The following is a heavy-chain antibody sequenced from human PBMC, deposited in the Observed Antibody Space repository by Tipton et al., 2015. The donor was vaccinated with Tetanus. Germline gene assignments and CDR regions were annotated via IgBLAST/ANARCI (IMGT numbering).Heavy chain of an antibody. D-gene: IGHD6-19*01. V-gene: IGHV6-1*01. CDR3: ARYSSGWYIDY. Sequence: GLVKPSQTLSLTCDVSGDSLSGYSVAWNWIRQSPSRGLEWLGRTYYRSKWYSDYAVSVRSRITINPDTSKNQFSLQLNSVTPEDTAGYYCARYSSGWYIDYWGQGTLVTVSS. J-gene: IGHJ4*02. CDR1: GDSLSGYSVA. CDR2: TYYRSKWYS.